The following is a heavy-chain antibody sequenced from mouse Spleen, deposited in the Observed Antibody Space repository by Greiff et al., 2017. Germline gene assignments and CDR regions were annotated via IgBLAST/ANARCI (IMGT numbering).Heavy chain of an antibody. CDR1: GFTFSSFG. D-gene: IGHD2-4*01. CDR2: ISSGSSTI. V-gene: IGHV5-17*02. CDR3: ARSTMIRGYFDY. Sequence: EVQRVESGGGLVQPGGSRKLSCAASGFTFSSFGMHWVRQAPEKGLEWVAYISSGSSTIYYADTVKGRFTISRDNPKNTLFLQMTSLRSEDTAMYYCARSTMIRGYFDYWGQGTTLTVSS. J-gene: IGHJ2*01.